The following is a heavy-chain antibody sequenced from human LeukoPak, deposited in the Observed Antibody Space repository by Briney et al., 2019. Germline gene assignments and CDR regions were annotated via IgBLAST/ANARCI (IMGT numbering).Heavy chain of an antibody. CDR2: IKQDGSEK. J-gene: IGHJ4*02. Sequence: GGSLRLSCAASGFTFSNYWMTWVRQAPGKGLEWVANIKQDGSEKYYVDSVKGRFTISRDNAKNSLYLQMNSLRAEDTAVYYCAKRNWEVDYWGQGTLVTVSS. CDR3: AKRNWEVDY. V-gene: IGHV3-7*03. D-gene: IGHD7-27*01. CDR1: GFTFSNYW.